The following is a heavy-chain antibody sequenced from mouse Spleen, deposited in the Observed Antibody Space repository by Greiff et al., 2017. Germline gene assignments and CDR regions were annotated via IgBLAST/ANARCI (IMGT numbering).Heavy chain of an antibody. J-gene: IGHJ4*01. Sequence: QVQLKQSGPGLVAPSQSLSITCTVSGFSLTSYGVHWVRQPPGKGLEWLVVIWSDGSTTYNSALKSRLSISKDNSKSQVFLKMNSLQTDDTAMYYCARNPHGYYGYYAMDYWGQGTSVTVSS. D-gene: IGHD2-3*01. V-gene: IGHV2-6*02. CDR1: GFSLTSYG. CDR2: IWSDGST. CDR3: ARNPHGYYGYYAMDY.